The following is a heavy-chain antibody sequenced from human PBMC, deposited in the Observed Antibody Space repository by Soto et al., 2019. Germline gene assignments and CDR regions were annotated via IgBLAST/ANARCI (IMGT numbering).Heavy chain of an antibody. CDR1: GSTFSSYT. CDR3: ARDGTCYDRRDYYY. CDR2: IIPMFGTP. J-gene: IGHJ6*01. Sequence: QVQLVQSGAEVKKPGSSVKVSCKASGSTFSSYTITWVRQDPGHGIVWMGGIIPMFGTPNYAQQLRGRVTMTAVEDSSTAYMEQSSLRGVDTSIYFCARDGTCYDRRDYYY. D-gene: IGHD3-22*01. V-gene: IGHV1-69*19.